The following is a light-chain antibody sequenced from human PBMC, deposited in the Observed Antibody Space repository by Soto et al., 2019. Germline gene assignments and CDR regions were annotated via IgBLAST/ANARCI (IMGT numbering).Light chain of an antibody. J-gene: IGKJ5*01. CDR1: QSVDSTY. CDR3: QQRSHWVT. Sequence: EIVLTQSPGTLSLSPGERATLSCRASQSVDSTYLAWYQQKPDQSPRLLIYATSTRAAGIPDRFSGSGSGTDFTLTISSLEPEDFAVYYCQQRSHWVTFGQGTRLEIK. CDR2: ATS. V-gene: IGKV3D-20*02.